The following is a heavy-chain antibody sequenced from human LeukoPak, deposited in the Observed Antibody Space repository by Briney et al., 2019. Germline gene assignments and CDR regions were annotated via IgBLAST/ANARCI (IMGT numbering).Heavy chain of an antibody. CDR3: AKDDCSSTSCQIDY. CDR2: ISWNSGSI. Sequence: GRSLRLSCAASGFTFDDYAMHWVRQAPGKGLAWVSGISWNSGSIGYADSVKGRFTISRDNAKNSLYLQMNSLRAEDMALYYCAKDDCSSTSCQIDYWGQGTLVTVSS. J-gene: IGHJ4*02. D-gene: IGHD2-2*01. CDR1: GFTFDDYA. V-gene: IGHV3-9*03.